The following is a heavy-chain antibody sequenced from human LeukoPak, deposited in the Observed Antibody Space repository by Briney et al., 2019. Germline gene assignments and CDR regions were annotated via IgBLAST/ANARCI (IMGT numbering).Heavy chain of an antibody. J-gene: IGHJ6*03. CDR3: ARSLNYHYMDV. Sequence: PSGTLSLTCTVSGYSISSAYYWAWIRQSPGKGLEWIGTIYHTGNTDYNPSLKSRVTISVDTSKNQFSLKVSSVTAADTAVYYCARSLNYHYMDVWGKGTPVTVSS. CDR1: GYSISSAYY. CDR2: IYHTGNT. V-gene: IGHV4-38-2*02.